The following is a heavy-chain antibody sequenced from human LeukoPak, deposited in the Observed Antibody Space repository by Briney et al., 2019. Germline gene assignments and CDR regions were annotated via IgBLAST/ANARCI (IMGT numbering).Heavy chain of an antibody. CDR1: GGSFSGYY. J-gene: IGHJ5*02. Sequence: SETLSLTCAVYGGSFSGYYWSWIRPPPGKGLEWIGEINHSRSTNYNPSLKSRVTISVDTSKNQFSLKLTSVTAADTAVYYCARSYWFDPWGQGSLVTVSS. CDR3: ARSYWFDP. CDR2: INHSRST. V-gene: IGHV4-34*01.